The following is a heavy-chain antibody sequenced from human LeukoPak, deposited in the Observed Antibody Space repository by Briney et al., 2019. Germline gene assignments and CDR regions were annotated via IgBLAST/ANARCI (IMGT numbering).Heavy chain of an antibody. V-gene: IGHV4-4*07. CDR3: AREGGDPRWLDP. CDR1: GGSISSYY. D-gene: IGHD6-25*01. J-gene: IGHJ5*02. Sequence: PSETLSLTCTVSGGSISSYYWTWIRQSVGKGLEWIGRINTSGSTNYNPSLRSRVTMSVNTSKSQFSLNLTSVTAADTAVYSCAREGGDPRWLDPWGQGTLVTVSS. CDR2: INTSGST.